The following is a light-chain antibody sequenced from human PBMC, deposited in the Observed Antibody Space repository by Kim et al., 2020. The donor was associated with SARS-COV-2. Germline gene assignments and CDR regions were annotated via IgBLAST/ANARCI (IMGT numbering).Light chain of an antibody. J-gene: IGKJ2*03. Sequence: PGERASLACRASQSMCNSYLAWYQQKPGQAPRLLIYVAYTRATGVPDRFRGSGSRTDFILTITRLEPEDFGVYYCQQYGDTPPGSSFGQGTKLEI. CDR2: VAY. CDR3: QQYGDTPPGSS. V-gene: IGKV3-20*01. CDR1: QSMCNSY.